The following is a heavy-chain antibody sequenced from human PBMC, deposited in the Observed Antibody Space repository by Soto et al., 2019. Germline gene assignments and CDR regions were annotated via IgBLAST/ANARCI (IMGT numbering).Heavy chain of an antibody. CDR1: GGTFSSYA. J-gene: IGHJ6*02. CDR2: IIPIFGTA. Sequence: QVQLVQSGAEVKKPGSSVKVSCKASGGTFSSYAISWVRQAPGQGLEWMGGIIPIFGTANYAQKFQGRVTITADESTSTAYMELSSLRSEDTAVYCCARVRQYCSSTSCYQVNGMDVWGQGTTVTVSS. CDR3: ARVRQYCSSTSCYQVNGMDV. V-gene: IGHV1-69*01. D-gene: IGHD2-2*01.